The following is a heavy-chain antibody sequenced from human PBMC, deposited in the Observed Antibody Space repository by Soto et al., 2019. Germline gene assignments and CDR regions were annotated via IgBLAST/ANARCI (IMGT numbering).Heavy chain of an antibody. V-gene: IGHV1-8*01. CDR1: GYTFTSYN. CDR3: ARMTYDDASGSGGGVTWFDP. Sequence: QVQLVQSGAEVKKPGASVKVSCKASGYTFTSYNIDWVRQATGQGLEWMGWVNPNSGHTGYAQRFQGRVTMTRDTSISTAYMELSSLTSEDTAVYYCARMTYDDASGSGGGVTWFDPWGQGTLVTVSS. CDR2: VNPNSGHT. D-gene: IGHD3-10*01. J-gene: IGHJ5*02.